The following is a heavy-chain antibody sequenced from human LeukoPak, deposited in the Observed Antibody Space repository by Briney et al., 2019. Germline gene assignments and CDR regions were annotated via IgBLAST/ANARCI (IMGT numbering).Heavy chain of an antibody. CDR3: ARDYKYAFDN. Sequence: GGSLRLSCAASGFTFSDYSMNWVRQAPGKGLEWISYIGIDSGNTNYADSVKGRFTISGDKAKNSLYLQMNGLRVEDTAVYYCARDYKYAFDNWGQGTLVTVSS. D-gene: IGHD5-24*01. V-gene: IGHV3-48*01. CDR2: IGIDSGNT. CDR1: GFTFSDYS. J-gene: IGHJ4*02.